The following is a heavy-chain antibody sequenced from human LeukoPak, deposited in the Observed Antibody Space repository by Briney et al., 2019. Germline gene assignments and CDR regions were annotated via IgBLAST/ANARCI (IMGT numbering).Heavy chain of an antibody. V-gene: IGHV4-59*01. Sequence: SETLSLTCTVSGVSISSYYWSWIRQPPGKGLEWIGYIYYRGSTNYNPSLKSRVTISENTSKNQFSLKLKSVTAADTAVYYCARGGYYGSGNDFRFDPWGQGTLVTVSS. CDR3: ARGGYYGSGNDFRFDP. CDR1: GVSISSYY. CDR2: IYYRGST. J-gene: IGHJ5*02. D-gene: IGHD3-10*01.